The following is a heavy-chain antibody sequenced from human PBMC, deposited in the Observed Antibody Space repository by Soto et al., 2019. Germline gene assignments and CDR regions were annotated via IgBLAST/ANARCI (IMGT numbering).Heavy chain of an antibody. CDR1: GGTFSSYT. V-gene: IGHV1-69*08. CDR3: ARDVPRGYGAAAFDI. CDR2: IIPILGIA. Sequence: QVQLVQSGAEVKKPGSSVKVSCKASGGTFSSYTISWVRQAPGQGLEWMGRIIPILGIANYAQKFQGRVTITADKSTSTAYMELSSLRSEDTAVYYCARDVPRGYGAAAFDIWGQGTMVTVSS. D-gene: IGHD5-18*01. J-gene: IGHJ3*02.